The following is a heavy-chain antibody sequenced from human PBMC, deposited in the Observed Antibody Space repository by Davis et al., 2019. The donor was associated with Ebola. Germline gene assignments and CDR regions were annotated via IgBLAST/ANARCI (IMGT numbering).Heavy chain of an antibody. CDR1: GYTFTGYY. Sequence: ASVKVSCKASGYTFTGYYMHWVRQAPGQGLEWMGWINPNSGGTNYAQKFQGWVTMTRDTSISTAYMELSRLRSDDTAVYYCARDPEVLYGMDVWGQGTTVTVSS. V-gene: IGHV1-2*04. J-gene: IGHJ6*02. CDR2: INPNSGGT. D-gene: IGHD3-10*01. CDR3: ARDPEVLYGMDV.